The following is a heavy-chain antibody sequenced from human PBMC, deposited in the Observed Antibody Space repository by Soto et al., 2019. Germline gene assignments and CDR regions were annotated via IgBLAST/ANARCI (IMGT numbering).Heavy chain of an antibody. CDR3: ARGGIVAKIIGSYGMDV. CDR2: IIPILGIA. Sequence: QVQLVQSGAEVKKPGSSVKVSCKASGGTFSSYTISWVRQAPGQGLEWMGRIIPILGIANYAQKFQGRVTITADKATSTAYMELSSLSSEDTAVYYCARGGIVAKIIGSYGMDVWGQGTTVTVSS. V-gene: IGHV1-69*02. J-gene: IGHJ6*02. CDR1: GGTFSSYT. D-gene: IGHD5-12*01.